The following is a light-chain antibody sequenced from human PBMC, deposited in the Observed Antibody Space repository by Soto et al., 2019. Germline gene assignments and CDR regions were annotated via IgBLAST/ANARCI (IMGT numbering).Light chain of an antibody. J-gene: IGKJ5*01. Sequence: EIVLTQSPDTLSLSPGERAALSCRASQSVNNNYLAWYQQRPGQAPRLLISGISNRATGIPDRFSGSGSGTDFTLTISRLEPEDFAVYFCQQYGSSPPITFGQGTRLEIK. CDR1: QSVNNNY. V-gene: IGKV3-20*01. CDR3: QQYGSSPPIT. CDR2: GIS.